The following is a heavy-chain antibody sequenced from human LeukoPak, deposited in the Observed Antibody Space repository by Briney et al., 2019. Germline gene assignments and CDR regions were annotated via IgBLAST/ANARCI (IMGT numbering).Heavy chain of an antibody. CDR2: MNPNSGNT. CDR1: GYTFTSYD. D-gene: IGHD6-19*01. V-gene: IGHV1-8*01. CDR3: ARGRRGRYSSGWYIDP. Sequence: ASVTVSFKASGYTFTSYDINWVRQATGQGHEWKGWMNPNSGNTGYAQKFQGRVTMTRNTSISTAYMELSSLRSEDTAVYYCARGRRGRYSSGWYIDPWGQGTLVTVSS. J-gene: IGHJ5*02.